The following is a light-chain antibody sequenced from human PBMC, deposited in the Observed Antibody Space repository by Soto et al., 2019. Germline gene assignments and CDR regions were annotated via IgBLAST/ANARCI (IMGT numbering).Light chain of an antibody. V-gene: IGKV1-9*01. Sequence: DIQLTQSPSFLSASVGDRVTITCRASQGISSFLAWYQQQPGKAPKLLIYSASTLQSGVPSRFSGSGSGTEFPLTIGSRQPEDFATYSCQQLNSYPLTFGHGTKVKI. CDR2: SAS. CDR3: QQLNSYPLT. CDR1: QGISSF. J-gene: IGKJ1*01.